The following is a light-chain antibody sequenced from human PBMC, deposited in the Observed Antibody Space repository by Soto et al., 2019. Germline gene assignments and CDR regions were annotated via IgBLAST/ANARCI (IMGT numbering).Light chain of an antibody. CDR1: LDISSY. Sequence: AIRMTQSPSSLSASPGDRVTITCRASLDISSYLAWYQQKPGKAPNLLIYVASTLQSGVPSRFSGSGSGTDFTLTISRLQSEDFATYYCQQYYEFPLTFGGGTKVQIK. CDR3: QQYYEFPLT. V-gene: IGKV1-8*01. CDR2: VAS. J-gene: IGKJ4*01.